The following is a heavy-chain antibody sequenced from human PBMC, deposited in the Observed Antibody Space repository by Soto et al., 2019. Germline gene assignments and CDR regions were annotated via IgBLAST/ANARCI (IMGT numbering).Heavy chain of an antibody. CDR2: IYYSGST. CDR1: GGSISSSSYY. Sequence: SETLSLTCTVSGGSISSSSYYWGWIRQPPGKGLEWIGSIYYSGSTYYNPSLKSRVTISVDTSKNQFSLKLSSVTAEDTAVYYCARGASGGGELDYYYYYYMDVWGKGTTVTVSS. J-gene: IGHJ6*03. CDR3: ARGASGGGELDYYYYYYMDV. V-gene: IGHV4-39*07. D-gene: IGHD3-10*01.